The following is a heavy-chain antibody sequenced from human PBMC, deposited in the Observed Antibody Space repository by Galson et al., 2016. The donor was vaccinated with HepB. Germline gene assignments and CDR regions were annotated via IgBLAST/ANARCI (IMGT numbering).Heavy chain of an antibody. CDR3: AKDRYMGWEVGATSIDY. CDR2: ISGSGGST. CDR1: GFTFSSYA. J-gene: IGHJ4*02. V-gene: IGHV3-23*01. D-gene: IGHD1-26*01. Sequence: SLRLSCATSGFTFSSYAMSWVRQAPGKGLEWVSTISGSGGSTYYADSVKGRFTISRDNSKNTLYLQMNSLRAEDTAVYYCAKDRYMGWEVGATSIDYWGQGTLVTFSS.